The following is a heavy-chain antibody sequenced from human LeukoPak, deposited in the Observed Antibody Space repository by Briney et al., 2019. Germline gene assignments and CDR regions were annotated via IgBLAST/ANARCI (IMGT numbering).Heavy chain of an antibody. D-gene: IGHD3-22*01. CDR2: IFYSGST. J-gene: IGHJ5*02. CDR1: GGSISSYY. Sequence: AETLSLTCTVSGGSISSYYWSWIGQPPGKGLEWIGYIFYSGSTSYNPSLKSRVTISGDTSKNKFPLKLSSVTAADTAVYSCARHGYDIPTGHNWLDPRGQATMLTV. V-gene: IGHV4-59*08. CDR3: ARHGYDIPTGHNWLDP.